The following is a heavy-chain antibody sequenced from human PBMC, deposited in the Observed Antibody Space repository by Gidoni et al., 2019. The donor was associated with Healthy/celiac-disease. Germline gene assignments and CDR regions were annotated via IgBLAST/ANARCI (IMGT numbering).Heavy chain of an antibody. CDR1: GYTFTSYG. J-gene: IGHJ4*02. CDR2: ISAYNGST. Sequence: VQLVQSGAEVKKPGASVKVSRKDSGYTFTSYGISRGRQATGQGLEWMGWISAYNGSTNYAQKLQGRVTMTTDTSTGTAYMERRSLRADGTAVYYCARVGSGMGFDYWGQGTLVTVSS. V-gene: IGHV1-18*01. D-gene: IGHD3-3*01. CDR3: ARVGSGMGFDY.